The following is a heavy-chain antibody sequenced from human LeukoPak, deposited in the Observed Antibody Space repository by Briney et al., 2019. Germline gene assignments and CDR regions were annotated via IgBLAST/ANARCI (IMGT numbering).Heavy chain of an antibody. CDR2: IYHSGST. Sequence: SETLPLTCAVSGYSISSGYYWGWIRQPPGKGLEWISNIYHSGSTYYNPSLKSRVTISVDTSKNQFSLKVYSVTAADTAMYYCARGSYSSGWYRGVYYFDYWGQGILVTVSS. J-gene: IGHJ4*02. V-gene: IGHV4-38-2*01. D-gene: IGHD6-19*01. CDR1: GYSISSGYY. CDR3: ARGSYSSGWYRGVYYFDY.